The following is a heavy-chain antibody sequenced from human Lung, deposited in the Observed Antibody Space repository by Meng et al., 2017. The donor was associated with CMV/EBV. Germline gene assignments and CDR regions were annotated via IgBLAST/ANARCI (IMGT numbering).Heavy chain of an antibody. CDR1: GFTFSTYS. J-gene: IGHJ6*02. Sequence: GGSLRLSCAASGFTFSTYSMNWVRQAPGKGLEWVSSITSSSSYNYYADSVTGRFTISRDNTKNSLYLQMNSLRAEDTAVYFCARDDCRGGYCSSTSYYYGMDVWGQGTXVTVYS. CDR3: ARDDCRGGYCSSTSYYYGMDV. V-gene: IGHV3-21*01. D-gene: IGHD2-2*01. CDR2: ITSSSSYN.